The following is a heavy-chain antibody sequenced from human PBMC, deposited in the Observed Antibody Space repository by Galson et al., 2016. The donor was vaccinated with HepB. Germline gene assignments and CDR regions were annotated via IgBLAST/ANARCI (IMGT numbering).Heavy chain of an antibody. D-gene: IGHD5-24*01. CDR2: ISGRGDTT. V-gene: IGHV3-23*01. CDR1: GFTFSTYA. CDR3: AREFALEMGGDY. J-gene: IGHJ4*02. Sequence: SLRLSCAASGFTFSTYAMSWVRQTPGKGLEWVSGISGRGDTTNYVDSVKGRFTVSRDNSKNTLYLQMNSLRAEDTAVYYCAREFALEMGGDYWGQGALVTVSS.